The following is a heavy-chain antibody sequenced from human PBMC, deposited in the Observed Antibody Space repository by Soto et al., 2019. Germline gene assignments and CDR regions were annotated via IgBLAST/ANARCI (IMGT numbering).Heavy chain of an antibody. V-gene: IGHV3-7*01. CDR1: GFTFSSYW. CDR2: IKQDGSEK. Sequence: PGGSLRLSCAASGFTFSSYWMSWVRQAPGKGLEWVANIKQDGSEKYYVDSVKGRFTISRDNAKNSLYLQMNSLRAEDTAVYYCAREHPNYDFWSGYYAYWGQGTLVTVSS. D-gene: IGHD3-3*01. CDR3: AREHPNYDFWSGYYAY. J-gene: IGHJ4*02.